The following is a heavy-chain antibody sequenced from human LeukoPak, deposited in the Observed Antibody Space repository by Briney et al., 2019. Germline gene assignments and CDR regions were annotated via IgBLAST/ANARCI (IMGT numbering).Heavy chain of an antibody. Sequence: GGSLRLSCAASGFTFSSYWLIWVRHAPGKGLAWVANIKQDGSEKYYVDSVKGRFTISRDNAKNSLYLQMNSLRAEDTAVYYCARYDSSGYFHDAFDIWGQGTMVTVSS. CDR2: IKQDGSEK. CDR1: GFTFSSYW. CDR3: ARYDSSGYFHDAFDI. D-gene: IGHD3-22*01. J-gene: IGHJ3*02. V-gene: IGHV3-7*01.